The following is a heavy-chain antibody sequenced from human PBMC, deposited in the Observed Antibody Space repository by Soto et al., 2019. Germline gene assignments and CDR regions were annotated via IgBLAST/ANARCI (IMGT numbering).Heavy chain of an antibody. D-gene: IGHD4-17*01. CDR2: IWYDGSKK. CDR1: GFSLSSYG. V-gene: IGHV3-33*01. Sequence: QVQLVESGGGVVQPGRSLRLSCAASGFSLSSYGMHWVRQAPGKGLEWLAVIWYDGSKKYYADSVKGRFTVSRDNSENTLYLQMNSLTAEDTAVYYCARKDDYGDYVTGGYWGQGSLVSVSS. J-gene: IGHJ4*02. CDR3: ARKDDYGDYVTGGY.